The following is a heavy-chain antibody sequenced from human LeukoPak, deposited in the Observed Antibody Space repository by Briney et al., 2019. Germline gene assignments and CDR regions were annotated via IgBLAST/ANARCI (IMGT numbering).Heavy chain of an antibody. CDR2: IIPIFGTA. D-gene: IGHD3-16*02. Sequence: GASVKVSCKASGGTFSSYAISWVRQAPGQGLEWMGGIIPIFGTANYAQKFQGRVTITADKSTSTAYMELSSLRSEDTAVYYCARALYDYVWGSYRYTTFDYWGQGTLVTVSS. CDR1: GGTFSSYA. V-gene: IGHV1-69*06. J-gene: IGHJ4*02. CDR3: ARALYDYVWGSYRYTTFDY.